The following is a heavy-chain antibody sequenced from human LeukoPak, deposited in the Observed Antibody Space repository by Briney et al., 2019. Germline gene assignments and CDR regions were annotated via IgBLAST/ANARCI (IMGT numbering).Heavy chain of an antibody. CDR1: GGSISSYY. CDR3: ARSEHDFWSGYYTVDY. D-gene: IGHD3-3*01. CDR2: IYYSGST. Sequence: KPSETLSLTCTVSGGSISSYYWSWIRQPPRKGLEWIGYIYYSGSTNYNPSLKSRVTISVDTSKNQFSLKLSSVTAADTAVYYCARSEHDFWSGYYTVDYWGQGTLVTVSS. V-gene: IGHV4-59*01. J-gene: IGHJ4*02.